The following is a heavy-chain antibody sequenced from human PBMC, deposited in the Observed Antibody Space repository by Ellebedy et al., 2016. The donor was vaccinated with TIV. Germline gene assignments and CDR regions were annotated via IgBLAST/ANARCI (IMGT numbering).Heavy chain of an antibody. CDR2: ISGRSGST. CDR3: ARAPLGYFDRSGYYVVGYYFDY. V-gene: IGHV3-23*01. Sequence: GESLKISCAASGFTFSSHAMSWVRQAPGKGLQWVSSISGRSGSTYFADSVKGRFTISRDNSENTLYLQMNSLRAEDTAVYYCARAPLGYFDRSGYYVVGYYFDYWGQGTLVIVSS. J-gene: IGHJ4*02. D-gene: IGHD3-22*01. CDR1: GFTFSSHA.